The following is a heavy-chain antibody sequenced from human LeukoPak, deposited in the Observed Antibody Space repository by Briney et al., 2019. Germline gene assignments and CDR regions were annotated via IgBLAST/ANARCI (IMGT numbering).Heavy chain of an antibody. CDR3: ARDTTPGWSFHY. CDR2: ILGDVYAS. Sequence: GGSLRLSCTGAGFTFSAYRMEWDRQAQGKGREYVSAILGDVYASFYADSVKGRFTISSDNSKNPLYLQMGSLTADDTAVYYCARDTTPGWSFHYWGQGTQVTVSS. V-gene: IGHV3-64*02. D-gene: IGHD6-19*01. CDR1: GFTFSAYR. J-gene: IGHJ4*02.